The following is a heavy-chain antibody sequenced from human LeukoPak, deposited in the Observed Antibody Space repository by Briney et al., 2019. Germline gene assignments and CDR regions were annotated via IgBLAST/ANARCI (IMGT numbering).Heavy chain of an antibody. D-gene: IGHD2-2*01. Sequence: ASVKVSCKASGYTFTGYYMHWVRQAPGQGLEWMGWINPNSGGTNYAQKFQGRVTMTRDTSISTGYMELSRLRSDDTAVYYCAGRRRIRYCSSTSCYANWFDPWGQGTLVTVSS. CDR2: INPNSGGT. V-gene: IGHV1-2*02. CDR3: AGRRRIRYCSSTSCYANWFDP. CDR1: GYTFTGYY. J-gene: IGHJ5*02.